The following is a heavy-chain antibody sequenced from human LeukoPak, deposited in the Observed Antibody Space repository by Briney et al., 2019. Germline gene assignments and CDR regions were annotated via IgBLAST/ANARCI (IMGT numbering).Heavy chain of an antibody. CDR3: ATADTAMVNAAFDI. V-gene: IGHV4-59*08. D-gene: IGHD5-18*01. CDR2: IYYSGST. Sequence: PETLSLTCTVSGGSISSYYWSWIRQPPGKGLEWIGYIYYSGSTNYNPSLKSRVTISVDTSKNQFSLKLSSVTAADTAVYYCATADTAMVNAAFDIWGQGTMVTVSS. J-gene: IGHJ3*02. CDR1: GGSISSYY.